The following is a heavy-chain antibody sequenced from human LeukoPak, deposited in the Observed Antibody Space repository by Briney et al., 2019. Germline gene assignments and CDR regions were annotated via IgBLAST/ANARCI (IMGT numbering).Heavy chain of an antibody. CDR3: ARDRAYYYDRTGYRIDY. D-gene: IGHD3-22*01. J-gene: IGHJ4*02. Sequence: PSQTLSLTCTVSGGSINSGDYYWSWLRQSPGKGLEWIGYIYYSGNTYYNPSLKSRVTISIDTSKNQFSLNLTSVTAADTAVYYCARDRAYYYDRTGYRIDYWGQGTLVTVSS. CDR2: IYYSGNT. CDR1: GGSINSGDYY. V-gene: IGHV4-30-4*01.